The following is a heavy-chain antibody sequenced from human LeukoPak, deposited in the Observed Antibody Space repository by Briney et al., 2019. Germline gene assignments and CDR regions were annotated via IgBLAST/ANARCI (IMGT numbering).Heavy chain of an antibody. CDR3: ARETDSGGYYAYDY. Sequence: GASVKVSCKASGYTFSAYYIHWVRQAPGQGLEWLGWISAYNGNTNYAQKLQGRVTMTTDTSTSTAYMELRSLRSDDTAVYYCARETDSGGYYAYDYWGQGTLVTVSS. CDR2: ISAYNGNT. D-gene: IGHD3-22*01. J-gene: IGHJ4*02. CDR1: GYTFSAYY. V-gene: IGHV1-18*04.